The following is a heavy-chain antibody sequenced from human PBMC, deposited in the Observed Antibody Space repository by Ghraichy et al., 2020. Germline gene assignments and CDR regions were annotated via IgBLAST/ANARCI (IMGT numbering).Heavy chain of an antibody. CDR3: ARVASAYPNWFDP. J-gene: IGHJ5*02. CDR1: GGSITSAAFY. D-gene: IGHD3-3*01. CDR2: IYYTGST. Sequence: SETLSLTCTVSGGSITSAAFYWSWIRQPPGQGVEWIGYIYYTGSTYYNPSLKSRVTISVDTSKNQFSLRLSSVTAADTAVYYCARVASAYPNWFDPWGQGTLVSVSS. V-gene: IGHV4-30-4*01.